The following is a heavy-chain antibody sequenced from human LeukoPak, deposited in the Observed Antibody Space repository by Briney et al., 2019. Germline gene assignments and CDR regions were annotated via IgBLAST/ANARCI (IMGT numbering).Heavy chain of an antibody. J-gene: IGHJ4*02. D-gene: IGHD3-22*01. CDR1: GGSFSGYY. Sequence: SETLSLTCAVYGGSFSGYYWSWIRQPPGKGLEWIGEINRSGSTNYNPSLKSRVTISVDTSKNQFSLKLSSVTAADTAVYYCHLLGYYYDSSGYWYFDYWGQGTLVTVSS. V-gene: IGHV4-34*01. CDR3: HLLGYYYDSSGYWYFDY. CDR2: INRSGST.